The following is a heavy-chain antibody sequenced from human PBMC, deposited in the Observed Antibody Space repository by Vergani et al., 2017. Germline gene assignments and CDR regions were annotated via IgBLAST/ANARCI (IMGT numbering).Heavy chain of an antibody. J-gene: IGHJ6*03. CDR1: GGSFSGYY. V-gene: IGHV4-59*10. Sequence: QVQLQQWGAGLLKPSETLSLTCAVYGGSFSGYYWSWIRQPAGKGLEWIGRIYTSGSTNYNPSLKSRVTISVDTSKNQFSLKLSSVTAADTAVYYCARGQLVPGYYYYMDVWGKGTTVTVSS. CDR2: IYTSGST. CDR3: ARGQLVPGYYYYMDV. D-gene: IGHD6-13*01.